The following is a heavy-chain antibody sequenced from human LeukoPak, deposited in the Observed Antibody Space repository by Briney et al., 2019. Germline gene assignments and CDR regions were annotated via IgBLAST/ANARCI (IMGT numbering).Heavy chain of an antibody. CDR2: IKSKTDGGTT. CDR3: TTFSMIVVVITD. CDR1: GFTFSNAW. J-gene: IGHJ4*02. D-gene: IGHD3-22*01. Sequence: GGSLRLSCAASGFTFSNAWMSWVRQAPGKGLEWVGRIKSKTDGGTTDYAAPVKGRFTISRDDSKNTLYLQMNSPKTEDTAVYYCTTFSMIVVVITDWGQGTLVTVS. V-gene: IGHV3-15*01.